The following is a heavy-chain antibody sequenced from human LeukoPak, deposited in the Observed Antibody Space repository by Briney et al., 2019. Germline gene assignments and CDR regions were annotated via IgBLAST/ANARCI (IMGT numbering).Heavy chain of an antibody. CDR1: VFTVSSNY. Sequence: PGGSLRLSCAASVFTVSSNYMGWVRQAPGKGLECVSVIYSGGSTYYADSVKGRFTISRDNSKNTLYLQMNSLRAEDTAVYYCAREGSGYDSHIPFDYWGQGTLVTVSS. CDR2: IYSGGST. D-gene: IGHD5-12*01. V-gene: IGHV3-53*01. J-gene: IGHJ4*02. CDR3: AREGSGYDSHIPFDY.